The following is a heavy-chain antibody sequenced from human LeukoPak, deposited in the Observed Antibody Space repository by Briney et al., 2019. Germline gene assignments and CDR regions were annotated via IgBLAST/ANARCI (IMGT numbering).Heavy chain of an antibody. CDR2: ISGSGGGT. J-gene: IGHJ3*02. D-gene: IGHD4-17*01. Sequence: GGSLRLSCAASGFTFSSSAMSWVRQAPGKGLEWLSGISGSGGGTYYADSVKGRFTISRDTSKNTLYLQMNSLRAEDTAVYYCAKGMTTVTIDAFDIWGQGTMVTVSS. V-gene: IGHV3-23*01. CDR1: GFTFSSSA. CDR3: AKGMTTVTIDAFDI.